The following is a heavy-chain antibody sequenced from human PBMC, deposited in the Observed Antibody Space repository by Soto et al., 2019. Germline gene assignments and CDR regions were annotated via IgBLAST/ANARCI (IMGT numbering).Heavy chain of an antibody. J-gene: IGHJ4*02. CDR1: GYSFTSYG. CDR2: ISAYNGDT. CDR3: ARGHYYGSGSGFDY. V-gene: IGHV1-18*01. Sequence: QVQLVQSAAEMKKPGASVKVSCKASGYSFTSYGFTWFRQAPGQGLVWLGWISAYNGDTHYAQRFQGRVNMTTDVSTNTAYMELRSLRSDDTAVYYCARGHYYGSGSGFDYWGQGTLVTVSS. D-gene: IGHD3-10*01.